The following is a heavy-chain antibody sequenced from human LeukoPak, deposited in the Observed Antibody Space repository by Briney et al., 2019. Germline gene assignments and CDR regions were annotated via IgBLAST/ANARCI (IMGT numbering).Heavy chain of an antibody. D-gene: IGHD4-17*01. V-gene: IGHV3-30*18. CDR1: GFTFSSYG. CDR2: TSNDGSNK. Sequence: GRTLRLSCAASGFTFSSYGMHWVRQAAGKGLEWGAVTSNDGSNKEYADSVKGRFTVSRDNSKTTLYLQVNFVRSEDTAVYYCAKGRRKTSDYRLDYYGMDVWGQGTTVTVSS. J-gene: IGHJ6*02. CDR3: AKGRRKTSDYRLDYYGMDV.